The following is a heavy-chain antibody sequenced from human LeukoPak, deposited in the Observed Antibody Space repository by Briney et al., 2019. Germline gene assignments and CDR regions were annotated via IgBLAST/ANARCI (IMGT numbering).Heavy chain of an antibody. CDR2: INPNSGGT. V-gene: IGHV1-2*02. D-gene: IGHD1-26*01. J-gene: IGHJ3*02. CDR3: ARGVGSYWGYDAFDI. CDR1: GYTFTGYY. Sequence: ASVKVSCKASGYTFTGYYMHWVRQAPGQGLEWMGWINPNSGGTNYAQKFQGRVTMTRDTSISTAYMELSRLRSDDTAVYYCARGVGSYWGYDAFDIWGQGTVVTVSS.